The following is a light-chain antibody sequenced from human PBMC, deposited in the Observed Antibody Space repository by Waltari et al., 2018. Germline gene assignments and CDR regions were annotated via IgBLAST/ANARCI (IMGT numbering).Light chain of an antibody. Sequence: QSVLTQPPSVSGAPGQRVTIPCTGSSSNIGAGSAVHWYQQFSGTAPKLLIFDNDNRPSGVPDRFSGSRSGTSAYLAITGLQTDDEADYFCQSYDSGQWVFGGGTKVTVL. CDR3: QSYDSGQWV. CDR1: SSNIGAGSA. J-gene: IGLJ3*02. CDR2: DND. V-gene: IGLV1-40*01.